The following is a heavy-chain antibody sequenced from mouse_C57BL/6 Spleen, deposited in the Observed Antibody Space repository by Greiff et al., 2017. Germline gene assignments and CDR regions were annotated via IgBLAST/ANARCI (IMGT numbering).Heavy chain of an antibody. CDR3: ARWGGKEPDWYFDV. CDR1: GYTFTSYW. D-gene: IGHD1-3*01. J-gene: IGHJ1*03. CDR2: IDPSDSET. V-gene: IGHV1-52*01. Sequence: QVQLQQPGAELVRPGSSVKLSCKASGYTFTSYWMHWVKQRPIQGLEWIGNIDPSDSETHYNQKFKDKATLTVDKSSSTAYMQLSSLTSEDSAVYYCARWGGKEPDWYFDVWGTGTTVTVSS.